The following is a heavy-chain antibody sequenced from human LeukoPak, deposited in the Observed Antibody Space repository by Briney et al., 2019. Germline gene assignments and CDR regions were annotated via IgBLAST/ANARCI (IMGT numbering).Heavy chain of an antibody. CDR1: GFTFDDYA. V-gene: IGHV3-9*01. CDR2: IGWDRDIL. Sequence: GGSLRLSCAASGFTFDDYAMVWVRQAPGKGLEWVSTIGWDRDILAYADSVKGRFTISRDNARNSLYLQMNSLRPEDTALYYCAKGRWAGMPLFDYWGQGTLVTVSS. J-gene: IGHJ4*02. CDR3: AKGRWAGMPLFDY. D-gene: IGHD3-16*01.